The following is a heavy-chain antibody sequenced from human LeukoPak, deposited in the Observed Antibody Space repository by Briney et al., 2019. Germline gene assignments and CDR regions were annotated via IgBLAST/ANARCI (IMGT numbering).Heavy chain of an antibody. D-gene: IGHD3-22*01. J-gene: IGHJ4*02. CDR1: GGSMSSYY. V-gene: IGHV4-59*12. CDR2: IYYSGST. Sequence: SETLSLTCTVSGGSMSSYYWSWIRQSPGKGLEWVGYIYYSGSTNYNPFLKNRVIISIDTSKNQFSLKVSTVTAADTAVYYCARVVRPGYYESSGYYYFDYWGQGTLVTVSS. CDR3: ARVVRPGYYESSGYYYFDY.